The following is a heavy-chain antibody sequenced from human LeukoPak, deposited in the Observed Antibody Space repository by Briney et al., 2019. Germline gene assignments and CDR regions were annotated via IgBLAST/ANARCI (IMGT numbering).Heavy chain of an antibody. J-gene: IGHJ4*02. CDR1: GFTFSSYS. V-gene: IGHV3-21*01. CDR3: ARALISSYIIYYFDY. Sequence: PGGSLRLSCAASGFTFSSYSMNWVRQAPGKGLEWVSSTSSSSSYIYYADSVKGRFTISRDNAKNALYLQTNSLRAEDTAVYYCARALISSYIIYYFDYWGQGTLVTVSS. CDR2: TSSSSSYI. D-gene: IGHD3-3*02.